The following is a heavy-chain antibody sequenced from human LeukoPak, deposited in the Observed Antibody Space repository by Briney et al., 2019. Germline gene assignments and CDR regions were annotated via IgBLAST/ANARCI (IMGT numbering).Heavy chain of an antibody. CDR1: GYTFTGYY. CDR2: INANGGGT. CDR3: ARGLRYDSSVFDY. Sequence: ASVKVSCKASGYTFTGYYLHWVRQAPGQGLEWMGWINANGGGTSYAQKFQGRVTMTRDTSISTAHMELSRLRSDDTAVYYCARGLRYDSSVFDYWGQGTLVTVSS. V-gene: IGHV1-2*02. D-gene: IGHD3-22*01. J-gene: IGHJ4*02.